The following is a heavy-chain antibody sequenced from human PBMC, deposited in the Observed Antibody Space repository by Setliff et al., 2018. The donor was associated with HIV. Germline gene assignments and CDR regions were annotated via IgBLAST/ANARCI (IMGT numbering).Heavy chain of an antibody. CDR1: GYTFATYD. Sequence: GASVKVSCKPSGYTFATYDINWVRQAAGQGLEWLGWVNPYSGNSGYVQKFHGRLTMTRDTSRGTAHMELRSLRSDDTAVYFCARGYASGSGSYYYDYWGQGTLVTVSS. D-gene: IGHD2-15*01. V-gene: IGHV1-8*02. J-gene: IGHJ4*02. CDR3: ARGYASGSGSYYYDY. CDR2: VNPYSGNS.